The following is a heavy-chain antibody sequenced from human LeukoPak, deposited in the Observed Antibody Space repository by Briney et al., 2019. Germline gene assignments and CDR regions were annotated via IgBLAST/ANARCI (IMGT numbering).Heavy chain of an antibody. Sequence: PGRSLRLSCAASGFTFDDYAMHWVRQAPGKGLDWVSGISWNSGSIGYADSVKGRFTTSRDNAKNSLYLQMNSLRAEDTALYYCGKDVKFNRLNYFDYWGQGTLVTVSS. V-gene: IGHV3-9*01. D-gene: IGHD6-25*01. CDR1: GFTFDDYA. CDR2: ISWNSGSI. CDR3: GKDVKFNRLNYFDY. J-gene: IGHJ4*02.